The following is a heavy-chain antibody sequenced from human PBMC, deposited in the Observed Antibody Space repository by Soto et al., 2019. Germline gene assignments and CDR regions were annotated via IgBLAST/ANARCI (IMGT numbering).Heavy chain of an antibody. V-gene: IGHV1-69*04. CDR1: GGTFSSYT. D-gene: IGHD3-16*01. J-gene: IGHJ2*01. CDR2: IIPILGIA. Sequence: SVKVSCKASGGTFSSYTISWVRQAPGQGLEWMGRIIPILGIANYAQKFQGRVTITADSSTSTAYMELTSLRSEDTAVYYCARDFKSTVGDFDLWGRGTLVTVSS. CDR3: ARDFKSTVGDFDL.